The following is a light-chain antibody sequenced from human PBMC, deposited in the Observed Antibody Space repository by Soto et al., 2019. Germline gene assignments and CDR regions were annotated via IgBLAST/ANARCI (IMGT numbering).Light chain of an antibody. CDR2: GAS. Sequence: EIVMTQSPATLSVSPGERATLSCRASQSVSTYLAWYQQKFGQAPRLLIHGASTRATGIPARFSGSGSGTEFTLTISSLQSEDFAVYYCQQHISWPLTFGGGTKVDIK. CDR1: QSVSTY. CDR3: QQHISWPLT. V-gene: IGKV3-15*01. J-gene: IGKJ4*01.